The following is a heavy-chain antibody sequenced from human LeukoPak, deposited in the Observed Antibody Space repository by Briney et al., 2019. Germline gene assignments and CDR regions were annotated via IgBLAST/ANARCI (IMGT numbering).Heavy chain of an antibody. D-gene: IGHD3-3*01. CDR3: ARGYYDFWSGYSEPYYFDY. CDR2: ISSSSSYI. CDR1: GFTFSSYS. J-gene: IGHJ4*02. V-gene: IGHV3-21*01. Sequence: GGSLRLSCAASGFTFSSYSMNGVRQAPGKGLEWVSSISSSSSYIYYADSVKGRFTISRDNAKNSLYLQMNSLRAEDTAVYYCARGYYDFWSGYSEPYYFDYWGQGTLVTVSS.